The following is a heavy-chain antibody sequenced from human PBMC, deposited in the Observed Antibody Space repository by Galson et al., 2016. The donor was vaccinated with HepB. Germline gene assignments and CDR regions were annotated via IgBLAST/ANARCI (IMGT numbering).Heavy chain of an antibody. CDR3: AKDYIGTLPEALDI. J-gene: IGHJ3*02. CDR1: GFTFSSHA. D-gene: IGHD2-15*01. Sequence: SLRLSCAASGFTFSSHAMAWVRQAPGKGLEWVTGINSSGDTISYADSVKGRFTISRDNAKNTLNLQMNSLRAEDTALYYCAKDYIGTLPEALDIWGQGTMVTVSS. CDR2: INSSGDTI. V-gene: IGHV3-23*01.